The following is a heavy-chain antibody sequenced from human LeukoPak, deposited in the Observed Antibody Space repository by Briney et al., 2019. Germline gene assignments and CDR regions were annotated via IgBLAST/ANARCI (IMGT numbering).Heavy chain of an antibody. CDR3: ARETTFGVVMGFDY. J-gene: IGHJ4*02. D-gene: IGHD3-3*01. Sequence: ASVKVSCKASGYTFTGYYMHWVRQAPGQGLEWMGSINPNSGGTNYAQKFQGRVTMTRDTSISTAYMELSRLRSDDTAVYYCARETTFGVVMGFDYWGQGTLVTVSS. V-gene: IGHV1-2*02. CDR1: GYTFTGYY. CDR2: INPNSGGT.